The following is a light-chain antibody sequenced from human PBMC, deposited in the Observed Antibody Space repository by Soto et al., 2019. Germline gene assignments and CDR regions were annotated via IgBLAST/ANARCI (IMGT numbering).Light chain of an antibody. Sequence: QSALTQPASVSGSPGQSITISCSGTSRDVGAYNLVSWYQQFPGKGPKLLIYEVRHRPSGVSYRFSASKSGNTASLTISSLLPEDEAVYFCSSFSSRNALVFGGGTKLTVL. CDR2: EVR. CDR3: SSFSSRNALV. CDR1: SRDVGAYNL. V-gene: IGLV2-14*01. J-gene: IGLJ2*01.